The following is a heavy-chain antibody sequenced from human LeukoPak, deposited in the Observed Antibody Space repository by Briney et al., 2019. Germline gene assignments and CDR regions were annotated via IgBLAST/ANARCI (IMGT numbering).Heavy chain of an antibody. CDR3: AKDWRGYCSGGSCYDAFDI. CDR2: ISYDGSNK. CDR1: GFTFGKYW. V-gene: IGHV3-30*18. Sequence: PGGSLRLSCVASGFTFGKYWMSWVRQAPGKGLEWVAVISYDGSNKYYADSVKGRFTISRDNSKNTLYLQMNSLRAEDTAVYYCAKDWRGYCSGGSCYDAFDIWGQGTMVTVSS. D-gene: IGHD2-15*01. J-gene: IGHJ3*02.